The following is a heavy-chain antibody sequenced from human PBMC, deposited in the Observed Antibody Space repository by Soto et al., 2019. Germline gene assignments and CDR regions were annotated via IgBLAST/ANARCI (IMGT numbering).Heavy chain of an antibody. V-gene: IGHV1-69*01. CDR2: IIPIFGTA. CDR1: GGTFSSYA. D-gene: IGHD1-26*01. J-gene: IGHJ4*02. CDR3: ARGQVGWELDWPYFDY. Sequence: QVQLVQSGAEVKKPGSSVKVSCKASGGTFSSYAISWVRQAPGQGLEWMGGIIPIFGTANYSQKFQGRVTITADESTSTAYMELSSLRSEDTAVYYCARGQVGWELDWPYFDYWGQGTLVTVSS.